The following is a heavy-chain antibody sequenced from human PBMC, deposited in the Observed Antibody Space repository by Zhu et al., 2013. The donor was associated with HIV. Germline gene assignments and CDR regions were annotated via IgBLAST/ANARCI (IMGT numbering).Heavy chain of an antibody. Sequence: QVQLVQSGAEVKKPGASVKVSCKASGYTFTSYYMHWVRQAPGQGLEWMGIINPSGGSTSHAQKFQGRVTMTRDTSTSTVYMELSSLRSEDTAVYYCAREADNGYSYGRDAFDIWAKGQWSPSLQ. CDR2: INPSGGST. D-gene: IGHD5-18*01. CDR3: AREADNGYSYGRDAFDI. J-gene: IGHJ3*02. V-gene: IGHV1-46*01. CDR1: GYTFTSYY.